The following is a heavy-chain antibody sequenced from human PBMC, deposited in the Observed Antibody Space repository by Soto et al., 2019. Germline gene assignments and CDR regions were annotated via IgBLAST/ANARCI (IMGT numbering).Heavy chain of an antibody. V-gene: IGHV3-21*04. CDR3: ATDTGDIEVVPATT. CDR1: GLNFEKCS. D-gene: IGHD2-15*01. Sequence: AGGSLRLSCAASGLNFEKCSMNWVRQPPGKGPEWLASISPSSTYIRYADSVKGRFTISRDNARNSLSLQMMNLRADDTAIYYCATDTGDIEVVPATTWGQGTLVTASS. J-gene: IGHJ4*02. CDR2: ISPSSTYI.